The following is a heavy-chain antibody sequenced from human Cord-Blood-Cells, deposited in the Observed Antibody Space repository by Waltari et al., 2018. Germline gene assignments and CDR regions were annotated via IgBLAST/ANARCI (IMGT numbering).Heavy chain of an antibody. CDR3: ARYYDILTGYYDY. V-gene: IGHV3-21*01. CDR1: GFTFSSYS. D-gene: IGHD3-9*01. Sequence: EVQLVESGGGLVKPGGSLRLSCAASGFTFSSYSMNWVRQAPGKGLEWVSSSSSSSSYIYYAASVKGRFTISRDNAKNSRYLQMNSLRAEDTAVYYCARYYDILTGYYDYWGQGTLVTVSS. J-gene: IGHJ4*02. CDR2: SSSSSSYI.